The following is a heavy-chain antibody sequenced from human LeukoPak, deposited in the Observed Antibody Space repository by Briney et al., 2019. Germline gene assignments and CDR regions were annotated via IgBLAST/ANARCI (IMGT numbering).Heavy chain of an antibody. V-gene: IGHV4-31*03. CDR3: AREVNWNSATLFFDC. Sequence: SETLSLTCTVSGGSISSGDFYWTWIRQNPGKGLEWIGYTHYSGSTYYNPSLKSRVTISVDTSKSQFSLKLSSVAAADTAVYYCAREVNWNSATLFFDCWGQGTLATVSS. CDR1: GGSISSGDFY. CDR2: THYSGST. D-gene: IGHD1-7*01. J-gene: IGHJ4*02.